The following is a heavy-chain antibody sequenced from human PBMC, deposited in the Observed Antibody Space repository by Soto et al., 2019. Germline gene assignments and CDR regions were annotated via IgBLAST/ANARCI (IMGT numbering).Heavy chain of an antibody. Sequence: GGSLRLSCAASGFTFSDYYMNWIRQAPGKGLEWVSYIGTSGTTADSVKGRFTISRDNAKNSLYLQMNSLRAEDTAVYYCVRAPYSSSWYYFDYWGPGT. CDR3: VRAPYSSSWYYFDY. V-gene: IGHV3-11*01. CDR1: GFTFSDYY. J-gene: IGHJ4*02. D-gene: IGHD6-13*01. CDR2: IGTSGTT.